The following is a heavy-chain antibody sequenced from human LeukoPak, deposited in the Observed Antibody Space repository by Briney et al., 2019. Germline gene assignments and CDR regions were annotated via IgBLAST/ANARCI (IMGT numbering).Heavy chain of an antibody. CDR3: ASRDCSGGSCYYVSSYYFDY. D-gene: IGHD2-15*01. V-gene: IGHV4-39*01. CDR1: GGSISSSSYY. CDR2: IYYSGST. Sequence: PSETLSLTCTVSGGSISSSSYYWGWIRQPPGKGLEWIGSIYYSGSTYYNPSLKSRATISVDTSKNQFSLKLSSVTAADTAVYYCASRDCSGGSCYYVSSYYFDYWGQGTLVTVSS. J-gene: IGHJ4*02.